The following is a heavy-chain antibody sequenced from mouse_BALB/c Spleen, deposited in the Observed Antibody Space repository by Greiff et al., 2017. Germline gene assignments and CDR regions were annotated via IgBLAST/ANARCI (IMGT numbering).Heavy chain of an antibody. D-gene: IGHD2-1*01. Sequence: EVQLVESGPSLVKPSQTLSLTCSVTGDSITSGYWNWIRKFPGNKLEYMGYISYSGSTYYNPSLKSRISITRDTSKNQYYLQLNSVTTEDTATDYCARYNGNYYAMDYWGQGTSVTVSS. CDR2: ISYSGST. CDR3: ARYNGNYYAMDY. CDR1: GDSITSGY. V-gene: IGHV3-8*02. J-gene: IGHJ4*01.